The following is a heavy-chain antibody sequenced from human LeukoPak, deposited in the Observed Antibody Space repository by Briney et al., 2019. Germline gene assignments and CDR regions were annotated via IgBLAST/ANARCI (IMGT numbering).Heavy chain of an antibody. D-gene: IGHD3-22*01. CDR2: IYYSGRT. CDR1: GASISRYY. J-gene: IGHJ5*02. V-gene: IGHV4-59*01. CDR3: ARHRYYYDSSGYYYQP. Sequence: SETLSLTCTVSGASISRYYWSWIRQPPGKGLEWIGYIYYSGRTNYNPPLTSRVTISVDTSTHQSSLRLRSVTAAATAVYYCARHRYYYDSSGYYYQPWGQGTLVTVSS.